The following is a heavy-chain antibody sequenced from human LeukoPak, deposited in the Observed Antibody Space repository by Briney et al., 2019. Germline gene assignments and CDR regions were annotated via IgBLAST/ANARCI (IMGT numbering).Heavy chain of an antibody. CDR1: GYTFTSYD. D-gene: IGHD1-26*01. CDR3: ARAVKKYSGSYYGY. J-gene: IGHJ4*02. V-gene: IGHV1-8*01. CDR2: MNPNSGNT. Sequence: GASVKVSCKASGYTFTSYDINWVRQATGQGLEWMGWMNPNSGNTGYAQKFQGRVTMTRNTPISTAYMELSSLRSEDTAVYYCARAVKKYSGSYYGYWGQGTLVTVSS.